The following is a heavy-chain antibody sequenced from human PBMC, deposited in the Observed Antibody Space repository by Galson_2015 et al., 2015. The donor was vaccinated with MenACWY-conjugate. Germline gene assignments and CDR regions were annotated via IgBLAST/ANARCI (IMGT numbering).Heavy chain of an antibody. CDR2: INSDGSST. D-gene: IGHD6-13*01. CDR3: AREESSWYYFDY. Sequence: LRLSCAASGFTFSTYWMHWVRQAPGKGLVWVSRINSDGSSTNYADSVKGRFTISRDKAKNTLYLQMISLRAEDTAVYYCAREESSWYYFDYWGQGTLVTVSS. J-gene: IGHJ4*02. V-gene: IGHV3-74*01. CDR1: GFTFSTYW.